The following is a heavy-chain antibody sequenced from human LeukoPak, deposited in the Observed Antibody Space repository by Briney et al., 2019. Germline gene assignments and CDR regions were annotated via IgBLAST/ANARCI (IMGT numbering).Heavy chain of an antibody. J-gene: IGHJ5*02. V-gene: IGHV3-13*01. CDR2: IGTAADT. CDR3: TRGAFAFDP. CDR1: GFTFSNYD. Sequence: GGSLRLSCAASGFTFSNYDMHWVRQAAGKGLEWVSGIGTAADTYYAGSVKGRFTISRQNARNSLYLQMNSLRADDTAVYYCTRGAFAFDPWGQGALVTVSS.